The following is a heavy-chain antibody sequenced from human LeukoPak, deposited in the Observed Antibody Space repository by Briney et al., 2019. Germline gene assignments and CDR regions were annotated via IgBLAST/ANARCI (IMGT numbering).Heavy chain of an antibody. J-gene: IGHJ4*02. V-gene: IGHV3-11*01. CDR2: ISRGGNTI. CDR3: ARGGPYIGVAGIDY. CDR1: GFTFSDYY. Sequence: PGGSLRLSCAASGFTFSDYYMSWIRQAPGKGLEWVSYISRGGNTIYYADSVKVRFTISRDNAKNSLYLQLNSLRAEDTAVYCCARGGPYIGVAGIDYWGQGTLVTVSS. D-gene: IGHD6-19*01.